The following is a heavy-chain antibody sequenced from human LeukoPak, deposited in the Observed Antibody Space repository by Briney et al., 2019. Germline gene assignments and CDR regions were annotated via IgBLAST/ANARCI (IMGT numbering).Heavy chain of an antibody. Sequence: PSETLSLTCTVSGGSISSGGYYWSWIRQPPGKGLEWIGYVSHSGSTSYNPPLKSRVTISLDRSKNQFSLKLSSVTAADTAVYYCARGGYDNFDYWGQGTLVTVSS. V-gene: IGHV4-30-2*01. J-gene: IGHJ4*02. D-gene: IGHD3-22*01. CDR1: GGSISSGGYY. CDR3: ARGGYDNFDY. CDR2: VSHSGST.